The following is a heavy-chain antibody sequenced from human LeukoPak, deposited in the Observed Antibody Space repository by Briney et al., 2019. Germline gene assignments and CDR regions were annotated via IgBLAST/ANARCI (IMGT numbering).Heavy chain of an antibody. V-gene: IGHV3-23*01. CDR2: IIGGGGIT. D-gene: IGHD6-19*01. Sequence: PGGSVRLSCAASGFTFSSYAMSWVRQAPGKGLEWVSVIIGGGGITYYVDSVKGRFTISRDNAKNTLYLLMNSLRAEDTAVFYCAKTMTAGYSSGPSDYWGQGTLVTVSS. CDR3: AKTMTAGYSSGPSDY. CDR1: GFTFSSYA. J-gene: IGHJ4*02.